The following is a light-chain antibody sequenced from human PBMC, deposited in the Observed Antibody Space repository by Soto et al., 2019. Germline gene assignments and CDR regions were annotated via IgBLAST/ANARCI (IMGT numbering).Light chain of an antibody. CDR1: QSVSSH. CDR2: GAS. J-gene: IGKJ1*01. CDR3: QQYNNWPGWT. Sequence: EIGVTQSPATLSVSPGERATLSCRTSQSVSSHVAWYQQKPGQAPRLLIHGASTRATAIPARFSGSGSGTEFTLTIISLQSEDLAVYHCQQYNNWPGWTFGQGTKVDIK. V-gene: IGKV3-15*01.